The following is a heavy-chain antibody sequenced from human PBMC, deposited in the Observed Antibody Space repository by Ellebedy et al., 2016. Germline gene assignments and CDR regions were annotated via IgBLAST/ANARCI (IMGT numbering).Heavy chain of an antibody. CDR2: LYSGGTI. CDR1: GFTVSSDY. Sequence: GESLKISCAVSGFTVSSDYMSWVRQAPGTLLECFSVLYSGGTIYYADSVKGRFTISRDNSKNTVYLQMNSLRAEDTAVYFCGRGNTIPGPEPLDYWGQGTLVTVSS. CDR3: GRGNTIPGPEPLDY. J-gene: IGHJ4*02. V-gene: IGHV3-66*01. D-gene: IGHD1-14*01.